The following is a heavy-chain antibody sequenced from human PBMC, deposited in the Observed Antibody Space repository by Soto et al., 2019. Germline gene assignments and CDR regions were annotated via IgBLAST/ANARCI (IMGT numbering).Heavy chain of an antibody. CDR1: GFTFSSYA. Sequence: PGGSLRLSCAASGFTFSSYAMHWVRQAPGKGLEWVAVISYDGSNKYYADSVKGRFTISRDNSKNTLYLEMNSLRAEDTAVYYCARDRAYDFWSGYLPYYYGMDVWGQGTTVTVPS. J-gene: IGHJ6*02. D-gene: IGHD3-3*01. CDR3: ARDRAYDFWSGYLPYYYGMDV. V-gene: IGHV3-30-3*01. CDR2: ISYDGSNK.